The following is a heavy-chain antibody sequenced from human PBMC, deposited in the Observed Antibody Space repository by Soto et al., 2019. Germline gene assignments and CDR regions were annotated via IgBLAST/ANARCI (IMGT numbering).Heavy chain of an antibody. D-gene: IGHD3-22*01. Sequence: QPGGSLRLSCTASGFTFGDYAMSWVRQAPGKGLEWVGFIRSKAYGGTTEYAASVKGRFTISRDDSKSIAYLQMNSLKTEDTAVYYCTRRGPYYYDSSGYYFEYWGQGTLVTVSS. CDR2: IRSKAYGGTT. CDR1: GFTFGDYA. V-gene: IGHV3-49*04. J-gene: IGHJ4*02. CDR3: TRRGPYYYDSSGYYFEY.